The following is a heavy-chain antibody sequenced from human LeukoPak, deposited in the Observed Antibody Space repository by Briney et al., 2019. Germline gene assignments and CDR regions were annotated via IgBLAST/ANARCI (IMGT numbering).Heavy chain of an antibody. CDR3: ARPGLSRIAVAGSRDY. V-gene: IGHV4-39*01. J-gene: IGHJ4*02. CDR1: GGSISSSSYY. D-gene: IGHD6-19*01. Sequence: SETLSLTCTVSGGSISSSSYYWGWIRQPPGKGLEWIGSIYYSGSTYYNPSLKSRVTISVDTSKNQFSLKLSSVTAADTAVHYCARPGLSRIAVAGSRDYWGQGTLVTVSS. CDR2: IYYSGST.